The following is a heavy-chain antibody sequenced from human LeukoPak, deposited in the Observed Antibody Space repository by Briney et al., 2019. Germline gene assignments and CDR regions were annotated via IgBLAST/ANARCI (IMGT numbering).Heavy chain of an antibody. V-gene: IGHV3-30-3*01. CDR3: AKDEFSYSSSWSNPYDY. Sequence: GGSLRLSCAASGFTFSTYAIHWVRQAPGKGLEWVAVISYDGSNKYYADSVKGRFTISRDNSKNTLYLQMNSLRAEDTAVYYCAKDEFSYSSSWSNPYDYWGQGTLVTVSS. CDR2: ISYDGSNK. J-gene: IGHJ4*02. CDR1: GFTFSTYA. D-gene: IGHD6-13*01.